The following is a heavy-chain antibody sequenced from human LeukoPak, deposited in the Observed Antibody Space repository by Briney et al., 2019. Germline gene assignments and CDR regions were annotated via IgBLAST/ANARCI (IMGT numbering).Heavy chain of an antibody. J-gene: IGHJ4*02. CDR1: GGSISSYY. Sequence: SETLSLTCTVSGGSISSYYWSWIRQPPGKGLEWIGYIYYSGSTSYNPSLKSRVTISVDTSKNHLSLSLTSVTAADTAVYYCSRENGAFSPFGYWGQGTLVTVPS. V-gene: IGHV4-59*12. CDR3: SRENGAFSPFGY. CDR2: IYYSGST. D-gene: IGHD2-8*01.